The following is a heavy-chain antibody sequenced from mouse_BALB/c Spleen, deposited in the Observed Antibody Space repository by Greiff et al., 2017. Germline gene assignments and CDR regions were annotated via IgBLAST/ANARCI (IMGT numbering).Heavy chain of an antibody. CDR2: ISDGGSYT. CDR3: ARGLRLLDYFDY. CDR1: GFTFSDYY. J-gene: IGHJ2*01. D-gene: IGHD1-2*01. V-gene: IGHV5-4*02. Sequence: EVKLVESGGGLMKPGGSLKLSCAASGFTFSDYYMYWVRQTPEKRLEWVATISDGGSYTYYPDSVKGRFTISRDNAKNNLYLQMSSLKSEDTAMYYCARGLRLLDYFDYWGQGTTLTVSS.